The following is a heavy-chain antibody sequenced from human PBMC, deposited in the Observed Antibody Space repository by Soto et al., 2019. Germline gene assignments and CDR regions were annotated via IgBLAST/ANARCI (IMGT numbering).Heavy chain of an antibody. CDR2: IIPIFGTA. V-gene: IGHV1-69*13. Sequence: ASVKVSCKASGGTFSSYAISWVRQAPGQGLEWMGGIIPIFGTANYAQKFQGRVTITADESTSTAYMELSSLRSEDTAVYYCARENWSTDYDFWSGYYYGMDVWGQGTTVTVSS. D-gene: IGHD3-3*01. J-gene: IGHJ6*02. CDR3: ARENWSTDYDFWSGYYYGMDV. CDR1: GGTFSSYA.